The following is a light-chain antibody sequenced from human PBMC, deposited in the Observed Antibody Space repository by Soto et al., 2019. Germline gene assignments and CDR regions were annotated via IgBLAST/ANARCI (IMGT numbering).Light chain of an antibody. CDR2: SNN. V-gene: IGLV1-47*02. CDR1: SSNIGSNY. Sequence: QAVLTQPPSASGTPGQRVTISCSGSSSNIGSNYVYWYQQLQGTAPKLLIYSNNQRPSGVPDRFSGSKSGTSASLAISGLRSEDEADYYCAAWDDSLSGYVFGTGTKLTVL. J-gene: IGLJ1*01. CDR3: AAWDDSLSGYV.